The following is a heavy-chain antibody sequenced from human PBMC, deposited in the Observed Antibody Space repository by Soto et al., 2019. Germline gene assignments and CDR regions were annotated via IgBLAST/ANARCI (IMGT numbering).Heavy chain of an antibody. Sequence: QVQLVESGGGVVQPGRSLRLSCAASGFTFSSYGMHWVRQAPGKGLEWVAVISYDGSNKYYADSVKGRFTISRDNSKNTLYLQMNSLSAEDTAVYYCAKGLWFGELPFDAFDIWGQGTMVTVSS. D-gene: IGHD3-10*01. J-gene: IGHJ3*02. CDR2: ISYDGSNK. CDR1: GFTFSSYG. V-gene: IGHV3-30*18. CDR3: AKGLWFGELPFDAFDI.